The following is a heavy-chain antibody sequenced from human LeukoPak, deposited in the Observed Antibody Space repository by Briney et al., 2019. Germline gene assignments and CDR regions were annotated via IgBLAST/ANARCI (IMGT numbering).Heavy chain of an antibody. CDR2: IGAYNGDT. J-gene: IGHJ4*02. Sequence: GASVMVSCKPSGYTFTSFGISWVRQAPGQGLEWMGWIGAYNGDTNYAQKFQGRVTMTTDTSTSTAYMDLRSLRSDDTAVYYCTRDHCSGDNCPSFDYWGQGTLVTVSS. CDR3: TRDHCSGDNCPSFDY. V-gene: IGHV1-18*04. D-gene: IGHD2-15*01. CDR1: GYTFTSFG.